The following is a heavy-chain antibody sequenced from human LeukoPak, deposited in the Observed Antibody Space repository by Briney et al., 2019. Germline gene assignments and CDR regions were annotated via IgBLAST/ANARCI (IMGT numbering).Heavy chain of an antibody. J-gene: IGHJ4*02. V-gene: IGHV1-2*02. D-gene: IGHD6-19*01. Sequence: ASVKVSCKASGYTFTGYYMHWVRQAPGQGLEWMGWINPNSGGTNYAQKFQGRVTMTRDTSISTAYMELSRLRSDDTAMYYCARSFNSGLTNDYWGQGTLVTVSS. CDR1: GYTFTGYY. CDR2: INPNSGGT. CDR3: ARSFNSGLTNDY.